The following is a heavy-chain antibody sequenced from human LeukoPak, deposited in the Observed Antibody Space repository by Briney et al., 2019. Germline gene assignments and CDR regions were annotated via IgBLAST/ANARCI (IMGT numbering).Heavy chain of an antibody. D-gene: IGHD6-13*01. CDR2: INPNRGGT. Sequence: GASVKVSCKASGYTFTGYYMHWVRQAPGQGLEWMGWINPNRGGTNYAQKFQGRVTMTIDTSTSTAYMELRSLRSDDTAVYYCARDRITAAGNHDFDYWGQGTLVTVSS. J-gene: IGHJ4*02. CDR3: ARDRITAAGNHDFDY. V-gene: IGHV1-2*02. CDR1: GYTFTGYY.